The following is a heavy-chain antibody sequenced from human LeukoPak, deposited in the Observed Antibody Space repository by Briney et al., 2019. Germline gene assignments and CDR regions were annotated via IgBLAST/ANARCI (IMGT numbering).Heavy chain of an antibody. CDR2: VYSSGNT. J-gene: IGHJ4*02. CDR1: DGSISIYY. Sequence: PSETLSLTYTVSDGSISIYYWSWIRQPPGKGLEWIGYVYSSGNTNYSPSLKGRAIISADTSKNQFSLKLTSVTAADTAVYYCVRDRELTYWGQGILVTGSS. D-gene: IGHD3-10*01. V-gene: IGHV4-4*08. CDR3: VRDRELTY.